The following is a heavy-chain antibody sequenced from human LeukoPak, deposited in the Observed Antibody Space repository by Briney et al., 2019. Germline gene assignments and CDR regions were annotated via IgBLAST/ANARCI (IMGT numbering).Heavy chain of an antibody. Sequence: SETLSLTCTVSGGSISNYYWSWIRQPPGRGPEWIGHIYYSGSTYYNPSLKSRVTISVDTSKNQFTLKLSSVTAADTAVYYCARQTWLLDYWGQGTLVTVSS. CDR2: IYYSGST. V-gene: IGHV4-59*08. J-gene: IGHJ4*02. CDR3: ARQTWLLDY. D-gene: IGHD5-12*01. CDR1: GGSISNYY.